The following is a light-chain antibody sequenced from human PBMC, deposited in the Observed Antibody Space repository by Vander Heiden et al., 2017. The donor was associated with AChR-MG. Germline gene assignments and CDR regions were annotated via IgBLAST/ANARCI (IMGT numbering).Light chain of an antibody. V-gene: IGLV3-25*03. J-gene: IGLJ3*02. Sequence: SYELTQPPSVSVSPGQTARITCSGDALADQYGHWYQQKAGQAPVLVIYKDNERPSGIPERFSGSSSGTEVTLTISGVQAEDEADYYCQSTDSSGTNCVFGGGTKVTVV. CDR2: KDN. CDR3: QSTDSSGTNCV. CDR1: ALADQY.